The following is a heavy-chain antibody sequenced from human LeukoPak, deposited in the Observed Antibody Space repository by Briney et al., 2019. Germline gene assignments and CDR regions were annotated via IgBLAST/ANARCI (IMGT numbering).Heavy chain of an antibody. CDR1: GYTLTELS. J-gene: IGHJ4*02. CDR2: FDHEDGET. V-gene: IGHV1-24*01. CDR3: ATALVTMIEGEFDY. Sequence: ASVTVSCKVSGYTLTELSMHWVRQAPGKGLEWMGGFDHEDGETIYAQKLQGTITMTEVTLTYTAYMELSRLRSEETAVDYCATALVTMIEGEFDYWGQGTLVTVSS. D-gene: IGHD3-22*01.